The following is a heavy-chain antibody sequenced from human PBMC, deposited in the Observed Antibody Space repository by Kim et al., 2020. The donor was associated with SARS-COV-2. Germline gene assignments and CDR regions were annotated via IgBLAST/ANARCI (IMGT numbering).Heavy chain of an antibody. J-gene: IGHJ6*03. CDR3: AREEIGYCSSTSCYTGSYYYMDV. CDR2: TYYRSKWYN. CDR1: GDSVSSNSAA. Sequence: SQTLSLTCAISGDSVSSNSAAWNWIRQSPSRGLEWLGRTYYRSKWYNDYAVSVKSRITINPDTSKNQFSLQLNSVTPEDTAVYYCAREEIGYCSSTSCYTGSYYYMDVWGKGTTVTVSS. D-gene: IGHD2-2*02. V-gene: IGHV6-1*01.